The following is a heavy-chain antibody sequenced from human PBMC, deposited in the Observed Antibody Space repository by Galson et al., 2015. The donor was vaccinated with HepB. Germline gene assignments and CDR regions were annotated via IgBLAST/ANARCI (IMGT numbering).Heavy chain of an antibody. J-gene: IGHJ2*01. CDR2: INHSGST. V-gene: IGHV4-34*01. CDR1: GGSFSGYY. CDR3: ARGLKCSSTSCYHYWYFDL. Sequence: LSLTCAVYGGSFSGYYWSWIRQPPGKGLEWIGEINHSGSTNYNPSLKSRVTISVDTSKNQFSLKLSSVTAADTAVYYCARGLKCSSTSCYHYWYFDLWGRGTLVTVSS. D-gene: IGHD2-2*01.